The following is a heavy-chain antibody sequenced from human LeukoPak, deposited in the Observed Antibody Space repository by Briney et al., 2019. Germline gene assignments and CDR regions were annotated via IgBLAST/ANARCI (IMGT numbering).Heavy chain of an antibody. J-gene: IGHJ4*02. Sequence: TGGSLRLSCAASGFTYTTYWMSWVRQAPGKGLEWVANIKTDGSDKNYVDSVKGRFTISRDNAKNSVYLQMNGLRAEDTAVYYCARDLYADYVWGSFDYWGQGTLVTVSS. CDR3: ARDLYADYVWGSFDY. V-gene: IGHV3-7*03. CDR1: GFTYTTYW. D-gene: IGHD3-16*01. CDR2: IKTDGSDK.